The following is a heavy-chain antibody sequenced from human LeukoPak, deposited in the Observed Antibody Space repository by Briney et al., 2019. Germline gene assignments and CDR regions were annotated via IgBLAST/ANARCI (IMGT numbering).Heavy chain of an antibody. CDR1: GGSISSTIYY. V-gene: IGHV4-39*07. CDR3: ARFPRY. J-gene: IGHJ4*02. CDR2: IYYRGST. Sequence: SETLSLTCSVSGGSISSTIYYWGWIRQPPGKGLEWIGSIYYRGSTYYNPSLKSRVAISVDTSKNQFSLKLSSVTAADTAIYYCARFPRYWGQGTLVTVSS.